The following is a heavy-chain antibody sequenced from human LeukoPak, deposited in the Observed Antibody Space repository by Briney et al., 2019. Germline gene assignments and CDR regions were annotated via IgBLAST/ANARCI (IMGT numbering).Heavy chain of an antibody. CDR1: GFTFSSYS. CDR2: ISSSSSYI. Sequence: GGSLRLSCAASGFTFSSYSMNWVRQAPGKGLEWVSSISSSSSYIYYADSVKGRFTISRDNAKNSLYLQMNGLRAEDTAVYYCAREESGSGSYYIRSVYFQHWGQGTLVTVSS. CDR3: AREESGSGSYYIRSVYFQH. V-gene: IGHV3-21*01. J-gene: IGHJ1*01. D-gene: IGHD3-10*01.